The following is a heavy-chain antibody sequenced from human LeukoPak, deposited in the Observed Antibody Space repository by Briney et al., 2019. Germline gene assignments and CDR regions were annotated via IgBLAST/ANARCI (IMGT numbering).Heavy chain of an antibody. V-gene: IGHV4-39*01. CDR1: GDSISSSTYC. D-gene: IGHD5-18*01. CDR2: IFYGGRT. CDR3: ARPLVGTARID. Sequence: SETLSLTCTVSGDSISSSTYCWAWLRQPPGQGLEWIGSIFYGGRTYYNPSLKSRVTISTDTSKNQFSLKLTSVTAADTAVYYCARPLVGTARIDWGQGTLVTVSS. J-gene: IGHJ4*02.